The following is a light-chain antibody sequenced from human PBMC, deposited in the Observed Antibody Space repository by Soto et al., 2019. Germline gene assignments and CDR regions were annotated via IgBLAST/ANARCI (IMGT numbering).Light chain of an antibody. CDR3: HRRGTWPPSQT. CDR1: HRVSGS. CDR2: DAS. V-gene: IGKV3-11*01. J-gene: IGKJ1*01. Sequence: EDVLTQSPATLSLSPGERATLSCRASHRVSGSLGWYQLKPGQAPRLLIYDASKRAADIPARFSASGSGTDSTLTISSLEPEDFAVYYCHRRGTWPPSQTFGPGTRVEIK.